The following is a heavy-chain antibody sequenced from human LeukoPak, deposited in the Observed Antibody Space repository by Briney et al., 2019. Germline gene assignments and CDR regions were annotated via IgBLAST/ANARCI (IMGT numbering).Heavy chain of an antibody. CDR2: IRGSGGGT. Sequence: GGSLRLSCAASGFTFNSYAMSWVRQAPGRGLEWVSAIRGSGGGTYYADSGRGRFTISRDNSKNTLYLQMNSLRDEDTALYYCAKAGIGVVGYFDYWGQGTLVTVSS. J-gene: IGHJ4*02. D-gene: IGHD6-19*01. CDR1: GFTFNSYA. V-gene: IGHV3-23*01. CDR3: AKAGIGVVGYFDY.